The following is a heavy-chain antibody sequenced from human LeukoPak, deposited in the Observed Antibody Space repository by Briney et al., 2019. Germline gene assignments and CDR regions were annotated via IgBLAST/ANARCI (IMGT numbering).Heavy chain of an antibody. V-gene: IGHV1-8*01. J-gene: IGHJ4*02. CDR1: GYTFTSYD. CDR3: ARGLWELIDY. Sequence: ASVKVSCKASGYTFTSYDMNWVRQATGQGLEWMGWMNPDSGNTDYAQKFQGRVTMTRNTSISTAYMELSGLRSEDTAVYYCARGLWELIDYWGQGTLVTVSS. D-gene: IGHD1-26*01. CDR2: MNPDSGNT.